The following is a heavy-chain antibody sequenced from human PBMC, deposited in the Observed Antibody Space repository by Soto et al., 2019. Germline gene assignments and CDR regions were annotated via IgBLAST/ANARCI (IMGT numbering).Heavy chain of an antibody. D-gene: IGHD2-2*01. Sequence: QLQLQESGPGLVKPSETLSLTCTVSSASISSSSYTWGWIRQPPGKGLEWIGSIYYSGTTYYNPSRNLRVTLSVGTSTNPFSLKVPSVTAADAAVYYSARLHGYCISSSCHGHYAMDVWGQGTTVTVSS. V-gene: IGHV4-39*01. J-gene: IGHJ6*02. CDR2: IYYSGTT. CDR1: SASISSSSYT. CDR3: ARLHGYCISSSCHGHYAMDV.